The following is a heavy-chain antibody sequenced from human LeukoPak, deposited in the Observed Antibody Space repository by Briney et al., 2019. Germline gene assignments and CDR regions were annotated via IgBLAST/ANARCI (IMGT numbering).Heavy chain of an antibody. V-gene: IGHV4-59*01. CDR3: ARGTIWSGYPY. Sequence: SETLSLTCTVSGGSISSYYWSWIRQPPGKGLEWIGYIYYSESTNYNPSLKSRVTISVDTSKNQFSLKLSSVTAADTAVYYCARGTIWSGYPYWGQGTLVTVSS. D-gene: IGHD3-3*01. J-gene: IGHJ4*02. CDR2: IYYSEST. CDR1: GGSISSYY.